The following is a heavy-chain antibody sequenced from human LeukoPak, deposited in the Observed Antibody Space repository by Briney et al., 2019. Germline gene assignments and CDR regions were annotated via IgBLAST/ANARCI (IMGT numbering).Heavy chain of an antibody. Sequence: GGSLRLSCAASGFTFSSYAMSWVRQAPGKGLEWVSAIRGSGGSTYYADSVKGRFAISRDNSMNTLSLQMNSLRAEDTALYYCAKSSSWTYHYLDYWGQGALVTVSS. CDR2: IRGSGGST. CDR1: GFTFSSYA. D-gene: IGHD6-13*01. CDR3: AKSSSWTYHYLDY. V-gene: IGHV3-23*01. J-gene: IGHJ4*02.